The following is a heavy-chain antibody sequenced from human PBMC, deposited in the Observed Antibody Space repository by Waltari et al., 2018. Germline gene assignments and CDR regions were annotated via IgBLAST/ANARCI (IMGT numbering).Heavy chain of an antibody. CDR2: IIPILGIA. CDR3: ARTHDSSGYYSLYFDY. D-gene: IGHD3-22*01. V-gene: IGHV1-69*02. Sequence: QVQLVQSGAEVKKPGSSVKVSCKAAGGTFSSYTNGWVRQAPGQGLEWMGRIIPILGIANYAQKFQGRVTITADKSTSTAYMELSSLRSEDMAVYYCARTHDSSGYYSLYFDYWGQGTLVTVSS. J-gene: IGHJ4*02. CDR1: GGTFSSYT.